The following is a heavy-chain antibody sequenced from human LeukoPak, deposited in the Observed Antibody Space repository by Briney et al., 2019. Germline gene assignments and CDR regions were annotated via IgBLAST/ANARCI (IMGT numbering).Heavy chain of an antibody. CDR1: GFTFSSYA. Sequence: GGSLRLSCAASGFTFSSYAMSWVRQAPGKGLEWVAVISYDGSNKYYADSVKGRFTISRDNSKNTLYLQMNSLRAEDTAVYYCARDISLRYFDWLLAYYFDYWGQGTLVTVSS. CDR2: ISYDGSNK. D-gene: IGHD3-9*01. V-gene: IGHV3-30-3*01. J-gene: IGHJ4*02. CDR3: ARDISLRYFDWLLAYYFDY.